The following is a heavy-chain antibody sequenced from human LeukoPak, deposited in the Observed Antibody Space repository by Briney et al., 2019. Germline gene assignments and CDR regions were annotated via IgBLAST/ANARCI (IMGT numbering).Heavy chain of an antibody. CDR1: GGTFSSYA. CDR3: AREAHGRYSSGYYFPFDY. D-gene: IGHD3-22*01. V-gene: IGHV1-69*01. CDR2: IIPIFGTA. J-gene: IGHJ4*02. Sequence: AASVKVSCKASGGTFSSYAISWVRQAPGQGLEWMGGIIPIFGTANYAQKFQGRVTITADESTSTAYMELSSLRSEDMAVYYCAREAHGRYSSGYYFPFDYWGQGTLVTVSS.